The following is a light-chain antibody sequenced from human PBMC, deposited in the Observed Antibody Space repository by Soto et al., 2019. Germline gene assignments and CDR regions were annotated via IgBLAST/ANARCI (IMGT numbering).Light chain of an antibody. CDR2: DVS. J-gene: IGKJ1*01. CDR3: PERRAWPCT. CDR1: DSVTYY. V-gene: IGKV3-11*01. Sequence: NGLSHSPATLSLTPGEICTLSFMASDSVTYYLAWYQKKPGGAPSLIVYDVSNRATGIPARFSGGGSGTDFTLIISNLQPEDFAVYYCPERRAWPCTFGQGTKVDIK.